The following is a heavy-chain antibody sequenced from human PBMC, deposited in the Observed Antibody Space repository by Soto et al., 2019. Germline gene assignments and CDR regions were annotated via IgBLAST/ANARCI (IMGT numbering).Heavy chain of an antibody. J-gene: IGHJ4*02. D-gene: IGHD5-18*01. CDR2: INPDSGGT. CDR3: AREEWGSYGSNDY. CDR1: GYTITGFY. Sequence: QVQLVQSGAEVKKPGASVKVSCKASGYTITGFYMHWVRQAPGHGLEWMGWINPDSGGTNYAQKFQGRVTMTRDTSISTAYMELSRLRSDDTAVYYCAREEWGSYGSNDYWGQGPLVTVSS. V-gene: IGHV1-2*02.